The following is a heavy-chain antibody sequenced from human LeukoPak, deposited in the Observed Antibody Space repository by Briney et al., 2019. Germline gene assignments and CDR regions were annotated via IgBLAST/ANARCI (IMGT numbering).Heavy chain of an antibody. V-gene: IGHV4-61*01. Sequence: SETLSLTCTVSSGSVNSGSYYWNWIRQPPGKGLEWIGYIYYSGSTNYNPSLKSRVTISVDTAKNQLSLKLRSVTAADTAVYYCARRAGYTGSWYEYWGQGTLVTVSS. CDR1: SGSVNSGSYY. CDR3: ARRAGYTGSWYEY. J-gene: IGHJ4*02. CDR2: IYYSGST. D-gene: IGHD6-13*01.